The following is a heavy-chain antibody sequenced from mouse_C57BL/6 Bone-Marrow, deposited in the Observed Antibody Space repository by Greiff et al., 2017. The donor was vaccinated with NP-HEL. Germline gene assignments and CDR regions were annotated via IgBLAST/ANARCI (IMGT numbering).Heavy chain of an antibody. CDR3: ARKKTYGSRAWFAY. J-gene: IGHJ3*01. CDR1: GYTFTSYW. D-gene: IGHD1-1*01. V-gene: IGHV1-55*01. Sequence: QVQLQQSGAELVKPGASVKMSCKASGYTFTSYWITWVKQRPGQGLEWIGDIYPGSGSTNYNEKFKSKATLTVDTSSSTAYMQLSSLTSEDSAVYYCARKKTYGSRAWFAYWGQGTLVTVSA. CDR2: IYPGSGST.